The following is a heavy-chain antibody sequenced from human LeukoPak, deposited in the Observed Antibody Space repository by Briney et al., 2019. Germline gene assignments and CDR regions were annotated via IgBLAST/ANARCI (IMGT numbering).Heavy chain of an antibody. V-gene: IGHV4-39*01. Sequence: SETLSLTCTVSGGSISGSSYYWGWIRQPPGKGLEWIGSIYYSGNTYYNPSLKSRITISVDTSKDQFSLKLSSATAADTAVYYCARHLAIYDSGGYYYERGRYYFDFWGQGALVTVSS. CDR3: ARHLAIYDSGGYYYERGRYYFDF. CDR2: IYYSGNT. J-gene: IGHJ4*02. CDR1: GGSISGSSYY. D-gene: IGHD3-22*01.